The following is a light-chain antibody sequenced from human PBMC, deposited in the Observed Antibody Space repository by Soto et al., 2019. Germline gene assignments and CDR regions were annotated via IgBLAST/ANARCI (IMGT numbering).Light chain of an antibody. CDR1: NIGSKS. V-gene: IGLV3-21*04. CDR3: QVWDSSSDHPL. CDR2: YDS. Sequence: SSELTQPPSVSVAPGKTARITCGGNNIGSKSVHWYQQKPGQAPVLVIYYDSDRPSGIPERFSGSNSGNTATLTISRVEAGDEADYSCQVWDSSSDHPLFGGGTKLTVL. J-gene: IGLJ2*01.